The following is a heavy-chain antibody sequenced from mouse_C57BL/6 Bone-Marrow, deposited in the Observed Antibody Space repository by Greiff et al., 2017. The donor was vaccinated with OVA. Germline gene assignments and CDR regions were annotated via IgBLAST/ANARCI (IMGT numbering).Heavy chain of an antibody. J-gene: IGHJ1*03. V-gene: IGHV5-2*01. CDR2: INSDGGST. CDR3: ARRGNYPYWYFDV. CDR1: EYEFPSHD. D-gene: IGHD2-1*01. Sequence: EVKVVESGGGLVQPGESLKLSCESNEYEFPSHDMSWVRKTPEKRLELVAAINSDGGSTYYTDTMERRFIISRDNTKKTLYLQMSSLRSEDTALYYCARRGNYPYWYFDVWGTGTTVTVSS.